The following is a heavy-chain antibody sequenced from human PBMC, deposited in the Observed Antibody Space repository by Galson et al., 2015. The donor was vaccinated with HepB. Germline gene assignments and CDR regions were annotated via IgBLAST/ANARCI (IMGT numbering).Heavy chain of an antibody. D-gene: IGHD3-22*01. V-gene: IGHV3-15*01. CDR2: IRSKTDGETT. Sequence: SLRLSCAASGFTFSNVWMSWVRQAPGKGLEWVGRIRSKTDGETTDFAAPVRGRFTISRDDSKNTLYLQMNSLKIEDTAVYYCTTAQLSAYYYDTRGYYHYFDYRGQGTLAPVSS. CDR3: TTAQLSAYYYDTRGYYHYFDY. J-gene: IGHJ4*02. CDR1: GFTFSNVW.